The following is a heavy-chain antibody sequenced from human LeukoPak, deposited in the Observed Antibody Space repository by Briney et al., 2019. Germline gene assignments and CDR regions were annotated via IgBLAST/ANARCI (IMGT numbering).Heavy chain of an antibody. Sequence: NPSETLSLTCTIPGGSISSYYWSWIRQPPGKGLEWIGYIYYTGSTNHNPSLKSRVTISVDTSKNQFSLKLSPVTAADTAVYYCARVVYSGYDFRGAMDVWGKGTTVTVSS. CDR2: IYYTGST. V-gene: IGHV4-59*01. J-gene: IGHJ6*03. CDR3: ARVVYSGYDFRGAMDV. D-gene: IGHD5-12*01. CDR1: GGSISSYY.